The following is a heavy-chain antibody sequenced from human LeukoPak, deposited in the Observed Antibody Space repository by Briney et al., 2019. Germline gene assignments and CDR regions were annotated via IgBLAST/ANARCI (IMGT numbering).Heavy chain of an antibody. CDR2: ISYDGSEK. CDR3: ARDPLRLGVSGGYFDV. Sequence: PRRSLTPSCALSGFTFSSYRLHWVRQAPSRGLGWEALISYDGSEKYYADSVEGRFTISRDNSKNTLYLQMSSLSIEDTAVYYCARDPLRLGVSGGYFDVWGRGTLLTVSS. V-gene: IGHV3-30*19. J-gene: IGHJ2*01. CDR1: GFTFSSYR. D-gene: IGHD3-10*01.